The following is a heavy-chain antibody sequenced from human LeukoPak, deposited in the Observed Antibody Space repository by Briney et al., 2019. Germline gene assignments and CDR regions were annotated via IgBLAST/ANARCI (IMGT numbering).Heavy chain of an antibody. CDR2: MNPDESEK. V-gene: IGHV3-7*03. Sequence: GGSLRLSCAASGFTLSNYWMSWVRQAPGRGLEWVANMNPDESEKYYEDSVKGRFTISRDNADNSLYLHMNTLRAEDTAVYYCARFRTVAGNPLDYWGQGALVTVSS. J-gene: IGHJ4*02. CDR3: ARFRTVAGNPLDY. D-gene: IGHD6-19*01. CDR1: GFTLSNYW.